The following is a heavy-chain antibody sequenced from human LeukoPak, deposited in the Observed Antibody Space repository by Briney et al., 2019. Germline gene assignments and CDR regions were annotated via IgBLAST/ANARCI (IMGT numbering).Heavy chain of an antibody. CDR3: VASKWSGCLDF. J-gene: IGHJ4*02. CDR2: IDRDGLTR. Sequence: GGSLRLSCETSGLMFHEHWMLWVRQVPGKGLEWVSRIDRDGLTREYADSVKGRFTITRDNARKMAHLEMYSLRGEDAGVYYCVASKWSGCLDFWGQGALVAVSS. D-gene: IGHD3-3*01. CDR1: GLMFHEHW. V-gene: IGHV3-74*03.